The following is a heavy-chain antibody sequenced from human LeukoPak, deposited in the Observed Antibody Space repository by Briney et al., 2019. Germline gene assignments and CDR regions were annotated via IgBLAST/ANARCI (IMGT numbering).Heavy chain of an antibody. J-gene: IGHJ4*02. D-gene: IGHD3-3*01. CDR3: ARSRITIFGVADY. CDR1: GYTLTGYY. V-gene: IGHV1-2*02. CDR2: INPNSGGT. Sequence: ASVKVSCKASGYTLTGYYMHWVRQAPGQGLEWMGWINPNSGGTNYAQKFQGRVTMTRDTSISTAYMELSRLRSDDTAVYYCARSRITIFGVADYWGQGTLVTVSS.